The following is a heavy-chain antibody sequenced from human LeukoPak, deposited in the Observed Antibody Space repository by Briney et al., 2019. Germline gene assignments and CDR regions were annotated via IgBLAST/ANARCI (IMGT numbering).Heavy chain of an antibody. V-gene: IGHV4-39*01. J-gene: IGHJ4*02. D-gene: IGHD3-16*02. CDR2: IYYSGST. CDR3: ARSPGYDYVWGSYPIDY. CDR1: GGSFSSYY. Sequence: PSETLSLTCAVYGGSFSSYYWGWIRQPPGKGLEWIGSIYYSGSTYYNPSLKSRVTISVDTSKNQFSLKLSSVTAADTAVYYCARSPGYDYVWGSYPIDYWGQGTLVTVSS.